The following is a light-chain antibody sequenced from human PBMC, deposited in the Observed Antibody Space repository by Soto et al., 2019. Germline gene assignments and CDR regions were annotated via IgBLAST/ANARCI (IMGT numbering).Light chain of an antibody. CDR3: QQYNSYWT. J-gene: IGKJ1*01. Sequence: DIRMTQSPSTLSASVGDRVTITCRASQGISGRLAWYQQKPGKAPKLLIYDASSLESGVPSRFSGSGSGTEFTLTISSLRPDDFATYYCQQYNSYWTFGQGTKVEIK. CDR1: QGISGR. V-gene: IGKV1-5*01. CDR2: DAS.